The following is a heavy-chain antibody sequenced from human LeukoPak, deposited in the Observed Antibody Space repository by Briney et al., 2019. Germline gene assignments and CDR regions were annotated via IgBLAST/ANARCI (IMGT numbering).Heavy chain of an antibody. CDR2: INHSGST. V-gene: IGHV4-34*01. J-gene: IGHJ5*02. D-gene: IGHD3-16*01. CDR1: GGSFSGYY. CDR3: ARGFRFGANGAWFDP. Sequence: SETLSLTCAVYGGSFSGYYWSWIRQPPGKGLEWIGEINHSGSTNYNPSLKSRVTISVDTSKNQFSLKLSSVTAADTAVYYCARGFRFGANGAWFDPWGQGTLVTASS.